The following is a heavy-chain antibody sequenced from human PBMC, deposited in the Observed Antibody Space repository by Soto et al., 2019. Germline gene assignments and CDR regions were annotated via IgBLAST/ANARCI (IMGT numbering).Heavy chain of an antibody. CDR1: GFTCSSYD. V-gene: IGHV3-23*01. CDR3: AKATATGGGAFDI. D-gene: IGHD2-8*02. Sequence: EVQMLESGGGLVQPGGSLRLSFAASGFTCSSYDMSWVRQAPGKGLEWVSTILVGGGTYYPDSVKGRFAISRDNSENTVSLQMNSLTAGDTAVYYCAKATATGGGAFDICGQGTMVTVSS. CDR2: ILVGGGT. J-gene: IGHJ3*02.